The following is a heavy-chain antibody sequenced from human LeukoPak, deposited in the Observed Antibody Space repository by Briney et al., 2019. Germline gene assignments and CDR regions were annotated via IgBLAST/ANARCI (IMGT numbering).Heavy chain of an antibody. CDR2: IVIGGDT. Sequence: GGSLRLSCGASGFTFRNYDMHWVRQAAGRGLEWVSTIVIGGDTYYPGSVKGRFTISRENAKNSLYLQMNSLRAGDMAVYYCARGEFYGSGSYLSDYWGQGTLVTVSS. J-gene: IGHJ4*02. V-gene: IGHV3-13*01. D-gene: IGHD3-10*01. CDR3: ARGEFYGSGSYLSDY. CDR1: GFTFRNYD.